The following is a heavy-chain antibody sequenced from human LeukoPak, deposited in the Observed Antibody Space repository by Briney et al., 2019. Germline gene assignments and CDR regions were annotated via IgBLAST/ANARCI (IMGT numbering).Heavy chain of an antibody. CDR2: IYTSGST. CDR1: GGSFSGYY. Sequence: SETLSLTCAVYGGSFSGYYWSWIRQPAGKGLEWIGRIYTSGSTNYNPSLKSRVTISVDTSKNQFSLKVNSVTAADTAVYYCVGYSYGYYQYYFMDVWGKGTTVTVSS. CDR3: VGYSYGYYQYYFMDV. V-gene: IGHV4-59*10. D-gene: IGHD5-18*01. J-gene: IGHJ6*03.